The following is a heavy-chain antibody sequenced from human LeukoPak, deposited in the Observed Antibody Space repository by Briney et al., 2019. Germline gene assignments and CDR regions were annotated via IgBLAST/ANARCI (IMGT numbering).Heavy chain of an antibody. D-gene: IGHD3-3*01. CDR1: GFTVSTNY. CDR3: ARDGGAFGVVTDAFDI. V-gene: IGHV3-53*01. Sequence: GGSLRLSCAASGFTVSTNYMSWVRQAPGKGLEWVSVIYSGGSTYYADSVKGRFTISRDNSKNTLYLQMNSLRAEDTAVYYCARDGGAFGVVTDAFDIWGQGTMVTVSS. J-gene: IGHJ3*02. CDR2: IYSGGST.